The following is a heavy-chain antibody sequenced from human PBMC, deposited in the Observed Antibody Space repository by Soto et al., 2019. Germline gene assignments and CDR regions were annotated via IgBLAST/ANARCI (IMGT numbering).Heavy chain of an antibody. CDR3: ARENYYGSGFDY. Sequence: GGSLRLSCAASGFTFSSYDMHWVRQATGKGLEWVSAIGTAGDTYYPGSVKGRFTISRENAKNSLYLQMNSLRAGDTAVYYCARENYYGSGFDYWGQGTLVTVSS. CDR1: GFTFSSYD. V-gene: IGHV3-13*01. J-gene: IGHJ4*02. D-gene: IGHD3-10*01. CDR2: IGTAGDT.